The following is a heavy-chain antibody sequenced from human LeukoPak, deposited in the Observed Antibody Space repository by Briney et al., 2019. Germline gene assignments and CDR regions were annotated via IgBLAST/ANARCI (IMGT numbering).Heavy chain of an antibody. Sequence: GGSLRLSCAASAFSLSAYNMNWVRQAPGKGLEWVSSISSSSSYIYYADSVKGRFTISRDNAKNSLYLQMNSLRAEDTAVYYCARAGHYYFDYWGQGTLVTVSS. D-gene: IGHD2-21*02. CDR1: AFSLSAYN. CDR3: ARAGHYYFDY. J-gene: IGHJ4*02. V-gene: IGHV3-21*01. CDR2: ISSSSSYI.